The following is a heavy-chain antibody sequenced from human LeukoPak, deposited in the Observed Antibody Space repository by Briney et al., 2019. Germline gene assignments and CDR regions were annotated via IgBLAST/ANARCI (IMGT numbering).Heavy chain of an antibody. CDR2: ISAYNGNT. Sequence: GASVRVSCKASGYTFTSYGISWVRQAPGQGLEWMGWISAYNGNTNYAQKLQGRVIITTDTSTSTAYMELRSLRSDDTAVYYCARYLQSRVDSNWFDPWGQGTLVTVSS. D-gene: IGHD5-12*01. CDR3: ARYLQSRVDSNWFDP. CDR1: GYTFTSYG. J-gene: IGHJ5*02. V-gene: IGHV1-18*01.